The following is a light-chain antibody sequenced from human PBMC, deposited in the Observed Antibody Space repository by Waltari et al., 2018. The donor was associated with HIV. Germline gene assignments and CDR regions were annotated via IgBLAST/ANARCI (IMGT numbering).Light chain of an antibody. CDR3: QVWDSSSDHVL. CDR1: NTARQS. CDR2: YDS. J-gene: IGLJ2*01. Sequence: SSVLTQPPSVSVAPGKTALITRWGSNTARQSGHWYQQKAGQAPMLLIYYDSDRPSGIPERFSGSNSGNTATLTISRVGDGDEADYYCQVWDSSSDHVLFGGGTKLTVL. V-gene: IGLV3-21*04.